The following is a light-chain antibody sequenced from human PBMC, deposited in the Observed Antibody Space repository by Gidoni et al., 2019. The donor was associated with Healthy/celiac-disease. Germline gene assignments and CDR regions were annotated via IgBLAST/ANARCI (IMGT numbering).Light chain of an antibody. CDR2: GAS. J-gene: IGKJ4*01. CDR3: QQYNNWPPLT. V-gene: IGKV3D-15*01. Sequence: EIVMKQYPATLSVSPGERATLSCRASQSVSSNLAWYQQKPGQAPRLLIYGASTRATGIPARFIGSGSGTEFTLTISSLQSEDFAVYYCQQYNNWPPLTFGGGTKVEIK. CDR1: QSVSSN.